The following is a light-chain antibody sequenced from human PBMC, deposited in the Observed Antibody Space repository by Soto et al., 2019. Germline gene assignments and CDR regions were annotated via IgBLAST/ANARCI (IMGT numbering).Light chain of an antibody. CDR2: EVN. J-gene: IGLJ3*02. V-gene: IGLV2-14*01. Sequence: QSALTQPASVSGSPGQSITISCTGTSSDIGAYDSVSWYQQHPDKDPKLIIYEVNNRPSGVSNRFSGSKSGNTASLTISGLQAEDEADYYCASYTRTIPRVFGGGTKLTVL. CDR1: SSDIGAYDS. CDR3: ASYTRTIPRV.